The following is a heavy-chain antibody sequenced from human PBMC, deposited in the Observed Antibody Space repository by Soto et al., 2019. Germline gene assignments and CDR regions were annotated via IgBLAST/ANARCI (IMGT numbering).Heavy chain of an antibody. CDR2: MNPNSGNT. D-gene: IGHD3-3*01. CDR3: ARGSQEIFGVVMRYYYYMDV. Sequence: ASVKVSCKASGYTFTSYDINWVRQATGQGLEWMGWMNPNSGNTGYAQKFQGRVTMTRNTSISTAYMELSSLRSEDTAVYYCARGSQEIFGVVMRYYYYMDVWGKGTTVTVSS. J-gene: IGHJ6*03. V-gene: IGHV1-8*01. CDR1: GYTFTSYD.